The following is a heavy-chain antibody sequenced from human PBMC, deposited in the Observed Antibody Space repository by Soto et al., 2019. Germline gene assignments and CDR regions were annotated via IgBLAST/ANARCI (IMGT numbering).Heavy chain of an antibody. V-gene: IGHV4-39*01. J-gene: IGHJ5*02. CDR1: GGSISSSSYY. Sequence: SETLSLTCTVSGGSISSSSYYWGWIRQPPGKGLEWIGSIYYSGSTYYNPSLKSRVTISVDTSKNQFSLKLSSVTAADTAVYYCARQTPNYYGSGSLNPWFDPWGQGTLVTVS. CDR2: IYYSGST. CDR3: ARQTPNYYGSGSLNPWFDP. D-gene: IGHD3-10*01.